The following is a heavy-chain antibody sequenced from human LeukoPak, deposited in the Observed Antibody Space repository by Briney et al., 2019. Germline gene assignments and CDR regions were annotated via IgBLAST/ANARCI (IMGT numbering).Heavy chain of an antibody. CDR2: ITTYKGNM. J-gene: IGHJ6*02. V-gene: IGHV1-18*01. CDR3: ARDGNESGSGTFYSIGMDV. CDR1: GYMFSSHG. D-gene: IGHD3-10*01. Sequence: ASVKVSCKASGYMFSSHGISWVRQAPGEGLEWMGWITTYKGNMAYAPKFQGRVTMTTDTSTSTAYMEPRSLRSDDTAVYYCARDGNESGSGTFYSIGMDVWGHGTTVIVSS.